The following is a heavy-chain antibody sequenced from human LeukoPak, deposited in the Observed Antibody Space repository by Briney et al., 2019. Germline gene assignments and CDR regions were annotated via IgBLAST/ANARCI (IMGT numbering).Heavy chain of an antibody. CDR2: IYYSDGRT. J-gene: IGHJ4*02. Sequence: PSETLSLTCTVSGDSINSGRHYWSWIRQPPGKGLEWIGYIYYSDGRTDYSPSLMSRVTMSVDTSKNHFSLKLGSVTAADTAVYYCGVGFGAAVGDYWGQGSLVTVSS. CDR3: GVGFGAAVGDY. V-gene: IGHV4-61*03. CDR1: GDSINSGRHY. D-gene: IGHD4/OR15-4a*01.